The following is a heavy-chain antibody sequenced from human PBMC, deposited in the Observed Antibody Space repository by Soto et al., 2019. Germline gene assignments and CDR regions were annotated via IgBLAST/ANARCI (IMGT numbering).Heavy chain of an antibody. D-gene: IGHD1-26*01. V-gene: IGHV5-51*01. CDR1: GYSFTSYW. CDR2: IYPGDSDT. Sequence: GESLKISCKGSGYSFTSYWIGWVRQMPGKGLEWMGIIYPGDSDTRYSPSFQGQVTISADKSISTAYLQWSSLKASDTAMYYCASFNTIVGATPYYYYGMDVWGQGTTVTVSS. J-gene: IGHJ6*02. CDR3: ASFNTIVGATPYYYYGMDV.